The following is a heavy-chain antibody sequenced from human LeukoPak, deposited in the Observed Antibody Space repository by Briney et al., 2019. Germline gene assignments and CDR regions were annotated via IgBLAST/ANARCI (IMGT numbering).Heavy chain of an antibody. V-gene: IGHV3-53*01. D-gene: IGHD5-24*01. Sequence: GGSLRLSCAASGFTVSSNYMNWVRQAPGKGLEWVSVIYGGGNIYYADSVKGRFTISRDNSKDTLYLQMNSLRAEDTAVYYCARGAGYNYPYYFDYWGQGTLVTVSS. CDR1: GFTVSSNY. CDR3: ARGAGYNYPYYFDY. J-gene: IGHJ4*02. CDR2: IYGGGNI.